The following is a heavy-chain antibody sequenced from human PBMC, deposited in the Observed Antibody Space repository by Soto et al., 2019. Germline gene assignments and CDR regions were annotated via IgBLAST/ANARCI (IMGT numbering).Heavy chain of an antibody. V-gene: IGHV1-8*01. CDR1: GYTFTSYD. Sequence: ASVKVSCKASGYTFTSYDINWVRQATGQGREWMGWMNPNSGNTGYAQKFQGRVTMTRNTSIRTAYLQLRSLRSDDTAVDYCGRAGGSQYDFCSGYCMDDAFDIWGQGTMVTVSS. D-gene: IGHD3-3*01. CDR2: MNPNSGNT. CDR3: GRAGGSQYDFCSGYCMDDAFDI. J-gene: IGHJ3*02.